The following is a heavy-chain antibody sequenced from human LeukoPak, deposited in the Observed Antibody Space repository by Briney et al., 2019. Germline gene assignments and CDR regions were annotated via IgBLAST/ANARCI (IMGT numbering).Heavy chain of an antibody. V-gene: IGHV1-69*05. Sequence: ASVKVSCKASGGTFSSYAISWVRQAPGQGLEWMGRIIPIFGTANYAQKFQGRVTITTDESTSTAYMELSSLRSEDTAVYYCAREVVVAATYYYYYMVVWGKGTTVTVSS. CDR1: GGTFSSYA. CDR3: AREVVVAATYYYYYMVV. J-gene: IGHJ6*03. D-gene: IGHD2-15*01. CDR2: IIPIFGTA.